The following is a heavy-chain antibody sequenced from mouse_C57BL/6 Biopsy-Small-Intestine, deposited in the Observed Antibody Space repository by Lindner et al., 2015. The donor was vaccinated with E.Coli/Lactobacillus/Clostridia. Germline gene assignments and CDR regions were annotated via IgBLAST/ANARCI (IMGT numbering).Heavy chain of an antibody. V-gene: IGHV1-66*01. Sequence: KVSCKAGRYSFTAYHLHWVRQAPGQGLQWMGWINPDSGDTNYPQMFQGRVSITRDTSINTAFMELSSLRSDDTAVYYCARGVDDLWSGYRTFDVWGQGTTVTVSS. CDR1: RYSFTAYH. CDR2: INPDSGDT. J-gene: IGHJ1*01. D-gene: IGHD1-3*01. CDR3: ARGVDDLWSGYRTFDV.